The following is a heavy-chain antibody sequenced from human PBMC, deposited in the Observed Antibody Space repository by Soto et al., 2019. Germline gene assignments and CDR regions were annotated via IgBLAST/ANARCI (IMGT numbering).Heavy chain of an antibody. CDR3: AKPLRGIAVAAALGGLNWFDY. V-gene: IGHV3-30*18. Sequence: GGSLRLSCAASGFTFSSYGMHWVRQAPGKGLEWVALISYDGSNKYYADSVKGRFTISRDYSKNTLYLQMNSLRAEDTAVYYCAKPLRGIAVAAALGGLNWFDYWGQGTLVTVSS. CDR1: GFTFSSYG. J-gene: IGHJ4*02. CDR2: ISYDGSNK. D-gene: IGHD6-19*01.